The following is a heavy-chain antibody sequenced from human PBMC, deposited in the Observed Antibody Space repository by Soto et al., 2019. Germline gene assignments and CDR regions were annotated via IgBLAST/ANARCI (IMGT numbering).Heavy chain of an antibody. Sequence: PSETLSLTCTVSGGSISSYYWSWIRQPPGKGLEWIGYIYYSGSTNYNPSLKSRVTISVDTSKNQFSLKLSSVTAADTAVYYCAGGKGIAAAGNWFDPWGQGTLVTVSS. CDR1: GGSISSYY. V-gene: IGHV4-59*01. J-gene: IGHJ5*02. CDR2: IYYSGST. D-gene: IGHD6-13*01. CDR3: AGGKGIAAAGNWFDP.